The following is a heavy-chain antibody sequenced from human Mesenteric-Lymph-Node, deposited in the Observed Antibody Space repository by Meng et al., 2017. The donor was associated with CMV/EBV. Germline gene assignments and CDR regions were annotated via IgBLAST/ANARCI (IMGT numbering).Heavy chain of an antibody. CDR2: ISYDGSNK. Sequence: GGSLRLSCAASGFTFSSYAMHWVRQAPGKGLEWVAVISYDGSNKYYADSVKGRFTISRDNSKNTLYLQMNSLRAEDTAVYYCARGDMRYIVATTCFDYWGQGTLVTVSS. CDR3: ARGDMRYIVATTCFDY. CDR1: GFTFSSYA. D-gene: IGHD5-12*01. J-gene: IGHJ4*02. V-gene: IGHV3-30-3*01.